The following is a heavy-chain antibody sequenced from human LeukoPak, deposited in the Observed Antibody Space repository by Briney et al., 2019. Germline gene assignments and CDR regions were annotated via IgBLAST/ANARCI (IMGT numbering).Heavy chain of an antibody. CDR3: ARGRYCSSTSCQGYDY. Sequence: GGSLRLSCAASGFTFSSYWMSWVRQAPGKGREWVANIKQDGSEKYYVDSVKGRFTISRDNAKNSLYLQMNSLRAEDTAVYYCARGRYCSSTSCQGYDYWGQGTLVTVSS. CDR1: GFTFSSYW. J-gene: IGHJ4*02. V-gene: IGHV3-7*01. CDR2: IKQDGSEK. D-gene: IGHD2-2*01.